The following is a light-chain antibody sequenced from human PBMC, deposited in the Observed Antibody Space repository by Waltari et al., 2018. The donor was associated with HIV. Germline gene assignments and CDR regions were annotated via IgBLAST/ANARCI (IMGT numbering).Light chain of an antibody. CDR3: SSYISTTTL. Sequence: QSAPTQPASVSGSPGQSITISCTGTSSDIGHYKYVSWYQQSPGKAPKPMIYEVSNRPSGVSNRFSGSKSGNTASLTISGLQAEDEADYYCSSYISTTTLFGTGTKVTVL. V-gene: IGLV2-14*01. CDR2: EVS. J-gene: IGLJ1*01. CDR1: SSDIGHYKY.